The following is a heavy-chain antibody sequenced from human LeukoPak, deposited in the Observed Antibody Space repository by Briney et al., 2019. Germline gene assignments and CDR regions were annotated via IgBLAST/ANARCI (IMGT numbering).Heavy chain of an antibody. Sequence: PGGSLRLSCAASGFTFDDYAMHWVRQAPGKGLEWVSGISWNSGSIGYADSVKGRFTISRDNAKNSLYLQMNSLRAEDTALYYCAKDRGRIAAAYNWFDPWGQGTLVTVSS. CDR2: ISWNSGSI. CDR3: AKDRGRIAAAYNWFDP. J-gene: IGHJ5*02. CDR1: GFTFDDYA. D-gene: IGHD6-13*01. V-gene: IGHV3-9*01.